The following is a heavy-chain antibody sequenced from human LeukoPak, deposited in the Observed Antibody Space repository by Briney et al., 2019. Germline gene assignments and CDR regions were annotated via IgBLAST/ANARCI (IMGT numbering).Heavy chain of an antibody. Sequence: SETLSLTCTVPGGSISSSSYYWGWIRQPPGKGLEWIGSIYYSGSTYYNPSLKSRVTISVDTSKNQFSLKLSSVTAADTAVYYCARGLRRINSSGYYLRGDFDYWGQGTLVTVSS. V-gene: IGHV4-39*01. CDR1: GGSISSSSYY. CDR3: ARGLRRINSSGYYLRGDFDY. CDR2: IYYSGST. J-gene: IGHJ4*02. D-gene: IGHD3-22*01.